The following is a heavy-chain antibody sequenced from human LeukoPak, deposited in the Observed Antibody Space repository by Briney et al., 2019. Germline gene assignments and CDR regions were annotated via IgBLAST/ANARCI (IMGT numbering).Heavy chain of an antibody. J-gene: IGHJ4*02. CDR3: AKDLSPMVGAKTFDY. CDR2: IRYDGTNK. Sequence: PGGSLRLSCAASGFTFSSCGVHWVRQAPGKGLEWVAFIRYDGTNKYYADSVKGRFTISRDNSKNTLYLQLHSLRAEDTAVYSCAKDLSPMVGAKTFDYWGQGTLVTVSS. V-gene: IGHV3-30*02. D-gene: IGHD1-26*01. CDR1: GFTFSSCG.